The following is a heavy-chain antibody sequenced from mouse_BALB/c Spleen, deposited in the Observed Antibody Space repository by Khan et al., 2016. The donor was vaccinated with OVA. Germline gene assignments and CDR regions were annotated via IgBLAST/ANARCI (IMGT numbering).Heavy chain of an antibody. V-gene: IGHV5-9-3*01. Sequence: EVELVESGGGLVKSGGSLKLSCAASGFTFSTYAMSWVRKTPEKRLEWVATISTGDTYTYYPDSVKGRFTISRDIAKNTLYLQMSSLRSEDTAMYYCARPPITTVVATSYWFFDVWGAGTTVTVST. CDR2: ISTGDTYT. CDR3: ARPPITTVVATSYWFFDV. J-gene: IGHJ1*01. D-gene: IGHD1-1*01. CDR1: GFTFSTYA.